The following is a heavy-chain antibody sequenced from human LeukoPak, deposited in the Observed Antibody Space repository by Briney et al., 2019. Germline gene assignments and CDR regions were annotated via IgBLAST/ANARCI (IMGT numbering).Heavy chain of an antibody. Sequence: PGGSLRLSCAASGFTFSRHGMHWVRQAPGKGLEWVGRSRNKANSYTTDYAASVKGRFTISRDDSKNSLYLQMNSLKTEDTAVYYCARAYTSGWYSPGYWGQGTLVTVSS. CDR2: SRNKANSYTT. J-gene: IGHJ4*02. V-gene: IGHV3-72*01. CDR3: ARAYTSGWYSPGY. CDR1: GFTFSRHG. D-gene: IGHD6-19*01.